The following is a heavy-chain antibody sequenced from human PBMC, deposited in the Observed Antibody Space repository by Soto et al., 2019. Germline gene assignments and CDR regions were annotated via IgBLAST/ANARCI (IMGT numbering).Heavy chain of an antibody. CDR3: AGGQYFFDY. D-gene: IGHD3-10*01. J-gene: IGHJ4*02. Sequence: QVQLVESGGGVVQPGRSLRLSCAASGFTFSNYGMHWARQAPGKGLEWVAVISYDGTNKYYADSVKGRFTISRDNSENTLYLQMNSLRPEDTAVYYCAGGQYFFDYCGQGTLVTVSS. CDR2: ISYDGTNK. CDR1: GFTFSNYG. V-gene: IGHV3-30*03.